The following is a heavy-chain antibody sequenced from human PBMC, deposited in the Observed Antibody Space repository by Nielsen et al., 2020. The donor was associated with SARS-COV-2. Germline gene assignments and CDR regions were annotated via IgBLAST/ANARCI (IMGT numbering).Heavy chain of an antibody. CDR3: AKDLSRESATIFGVVIAPAFDY. D-gene: IGHD3-3*01. J-gene: IGHJ4*02. V-gene: IGHV3-53*01. Sequence: WIRQPPGKGLEWVSVIYSGGSTYYADSVKGRFTISRDNSKNTLYLQMNSLRAENTAVYYCAKDLSRESATIFGVVIAPAFDYWGQGTLVTVS. CDR2: IYSGGST.